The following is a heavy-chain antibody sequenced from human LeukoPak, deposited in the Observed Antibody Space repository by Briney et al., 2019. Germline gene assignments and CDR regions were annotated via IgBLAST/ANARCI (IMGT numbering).Heavy chain of an antibody. V-gene: IGHV4-34*01. D-gene: IGHD2-15*01. CDR2: INHSGST. J-gene: IGHJ4*02. Sequence: PSETLSLTCTVSGGSISSYYWSWIRQPPGKGLEWIGEINHSGSTNYNPSLKSRVTISVDTSKNQFSLKLSSVTAADTAVYYCAREPLGYCSGGSCYRYYFDYWGQGTLVTVSS. CDR3: AREPLGYCSGGSCYRYYFDY. CDR1: GGSISSYY.